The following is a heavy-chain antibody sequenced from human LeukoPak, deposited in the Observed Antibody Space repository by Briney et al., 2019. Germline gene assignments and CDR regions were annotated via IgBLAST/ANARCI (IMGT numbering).Heavy chain of an antibody. CDR2: IYHSGST. D-gene: IGHD3-3*01. V-gene: IGHV4-38-2*02. CDR3: ARDPRQYYDFWSGSSWFDP. J-gene: IGHJ5*02. Sequence: SETLSLTCTVSGYSISSGYYWGWIRQPPGKGLEWIGSIYHSGSTYYNPPLKSRVTISVDTSKNQFSLKLSSVTAADTAVYYCARDPRQYYDFWSGSSWFDPWGQGTLVTVSS. CDR1: GYSISSGYY.